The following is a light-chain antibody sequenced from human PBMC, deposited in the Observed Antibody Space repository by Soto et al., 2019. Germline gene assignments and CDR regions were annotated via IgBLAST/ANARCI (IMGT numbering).Light chain of an antibody. CDR1: QSVSSSY. J-gene: IGKJ3*01. V-gene: IGKV3-20*01. CDR2: GAS. Sequence: EIVFTQSPGTLSLSPGERATLSCRASQSVSSSYLAWYQQKPGQAPRLLIYGASSRATGIPDRFSGSGSGTDFTLTIRRLEPEDFAVYYCQQYGSSPRFTFGPGTKGDIK. CDR3: QQYGSSPRFT.